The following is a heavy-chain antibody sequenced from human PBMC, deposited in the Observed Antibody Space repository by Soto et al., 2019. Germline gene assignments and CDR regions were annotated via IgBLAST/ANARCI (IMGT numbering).Heavy chain of an antibody. Sequence: SETLSLTCAVYGGSFSGYYWSWIRQPPGKGLEWIGEINHSGSTNYNPPLKSRVTISVDTSKNQFSLKLSSVTAADTAVYYCARGPVLLWFGELLPTQYYYDSSGLGYWGQGTLVTVSS. CDR3: ARGPVLLWFGELLPTQYYYDSSGLGY. CDR1: GGSFSGYY. D-gene: IGHD3-10*01. J-gene: IGHJ4*02. CDR2: INHSGST. V-gene: IGHV4-34*01.